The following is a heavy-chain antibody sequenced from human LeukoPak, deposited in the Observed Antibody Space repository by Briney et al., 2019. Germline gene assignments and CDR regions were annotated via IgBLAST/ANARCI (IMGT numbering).Heavy chain of an antibody. CDR2: ISYDGSNK. CDR3: AREFQNNTIFGVVCWFDP. V-gene: IGHV3-30*04. J-gene: IGHJ5*02. CDR1: GLTSSSDA. D-gene: IGHD3-3*01. Sequence: AGYLRPSCAASGLTSSSDAVHWGRKAPSPGVEGVAVISYDGSNKYYADSVKGRFTISRDNSKNTLYLQMNSLRAEDTDVYYCAREFQNNTIFGVVCWFDPWGQGTLVTVSS.